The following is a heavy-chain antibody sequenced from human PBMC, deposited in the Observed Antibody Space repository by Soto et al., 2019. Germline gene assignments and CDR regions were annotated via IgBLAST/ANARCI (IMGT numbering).Heavy chain of an antibody. D-gene: IGHD6-19*01. V-gene: IGHV1-69*13. CDR2: IIPIFGTA. Sequence: SVKVSCKASGGTFSSYAISWVRQAPGQGLEWMGGIIPIFGTANYAQKFQGRVTITADESTSTAYMELSSLRSEDTAVYYCASYSSGWYAVSYWGQGTLVTVSS. CDR1: GGTFSSYA. J-gene: IGHJ4*02. CDR3: ASYSSGWYAVSY.